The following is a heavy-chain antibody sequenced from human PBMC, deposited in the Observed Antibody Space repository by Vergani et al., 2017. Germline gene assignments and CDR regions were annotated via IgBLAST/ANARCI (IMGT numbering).Heavy chain of an antibody. CDR1: GGTFSSYT. CDR2: IIPILGLA. J-gene: IGHJ4*02. Sequence: QVQLVQSGAEVKKPGSSVKVSCKASGGTFSSYTISWVRQAPGQGLEWMGRIIPILGLANYAQKFQGRVTITADKSTSTAYMELSTLRSEDTAVYYCDGSTAESDYWGQGTLVTVSS. D-gene: IGHD1-14*01. CDR3: DGSTAESDY. V-gene: IGHV1-69*02.